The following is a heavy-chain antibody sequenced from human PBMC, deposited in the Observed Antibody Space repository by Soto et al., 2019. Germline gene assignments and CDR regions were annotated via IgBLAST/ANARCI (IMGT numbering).Heavy chain of an antibody. CDR2: IYYSGST. V-gene: IGHV4-59*08. Sequence: QVQLQESGPGLVKPSETLSLTCTVSGGSISSYYWSWSRQPPGKGLEWIGYIYYSGSTNYNPSLKSRVTISVDTSKNQFSLKLSSVTAADTAVYYCARFDWNDRGMDVWGQGTTVTVSS. J-gene: IGHJ6*02. D-gene: IGHD3-9*01. CDR1: GGSISSYY. CDR3: ARFDWNDRGMDV.